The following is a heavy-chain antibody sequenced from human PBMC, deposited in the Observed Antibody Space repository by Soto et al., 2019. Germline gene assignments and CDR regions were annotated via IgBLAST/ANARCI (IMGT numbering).Heavy chain of an antibody. D-gene: IGHD5-18*01. V-gene: IGHV1-3*05. CDR2: INAANANT. CDR3: AREAGGYSYGY. CDR1: GYTFTSYI. Sequence: QVQLVQSGAEEKTPGASVKVSCKASGYTFTSYIMHWVRQAPGQRLEWLGWINAANANTKYSQKFQGRVTLTTDTSASTAYMELSSLTSEDTAVYYCAREAGGYSYGYWGQGNLVTVSS. J-gene: IGHJ4*02.